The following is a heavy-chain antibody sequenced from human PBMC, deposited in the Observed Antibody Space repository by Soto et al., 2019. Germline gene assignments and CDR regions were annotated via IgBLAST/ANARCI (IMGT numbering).Heavy chain of an antibody. Sequence: VQLVQSGAEVKKPGSSVKVSCRASGATFRSYAFTWVRQAPGQRLEWMGGISPIFGSTIYARQFQGRVTITADDSASTAYMELNSLSSEDTAVYYCAGDYGVYDWYGMDVWGQGTTVTVSS. D-gene: IGHD4-17*01. CDR2: ISPIFGST. CDR3: AGDYGVYDWYGMDV. CDR1: GATFRSYA. V-gene: IGHV1-69*01. J-gene: IGHJ6*02.